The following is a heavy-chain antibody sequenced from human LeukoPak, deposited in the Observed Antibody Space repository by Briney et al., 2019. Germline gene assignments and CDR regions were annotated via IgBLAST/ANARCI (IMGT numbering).Heavy chain of an antibody. Sequence: SETLSLTCTVSGDSISSYYWSWIRQPPGKGLEWIGYIYYTGITKYNPSLKSRVTMSVDTSKNQFSLKLTSVTAADTAVYYCARGGSVTSATSFDYWGQGTLVTVSS. CDR2: IYYTGIT. V-gene: IGHV4-59*01. CDR3: ARGGSVTSATSFDY. CDR1: GDSISSYY. J-gene: IGHJ4*02. D-gene: IGHD3-10*01.